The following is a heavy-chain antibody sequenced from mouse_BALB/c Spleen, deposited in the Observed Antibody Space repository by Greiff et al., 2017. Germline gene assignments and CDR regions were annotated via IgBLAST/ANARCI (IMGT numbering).Heavy chain of an antibody. D-gene: IGHD1-2*01. CDR2: ISNGGGST. J-gene: IGHJ4*01. CDR3: ARQGITTATSAMDY. CDR1: GFTFSSYT. Sequence: EVMLVESGGGLVQPGGSLKLSCAASGFTFSSYTMSWVRQTPEKRLEWVAYISNGGGSTYYPDTVKGRFTISRDNAKNTLYLQMSSLKSEDTAMYYCARQGITTATSAMDYWGQGTSVTVSS. V-gene: IGHV5-12-2*01.